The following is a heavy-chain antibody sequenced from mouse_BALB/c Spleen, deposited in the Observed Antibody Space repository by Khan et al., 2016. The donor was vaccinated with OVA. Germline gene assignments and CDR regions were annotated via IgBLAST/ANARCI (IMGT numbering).Heavy chain of an antibody. D-gene: IGHD4-1*02. J-gene: IGHJ2*01. V-gene: IGHV7-3*02. CDR2: IANKADGYRT. CDR1: GFTFTDYY. Sequence: EVELVESGGGLVQPGGSLRLSCATSGFTFTDYYMTWVRQPPGEALEWLGFIANKADGYRTEYSASVQGRFTFSRDTSQNILYLQMTTLRPEDSGTYDSARDQVGNYIDYWGQGTTLTVSS. CDR3: ARDQVGNYIDY.